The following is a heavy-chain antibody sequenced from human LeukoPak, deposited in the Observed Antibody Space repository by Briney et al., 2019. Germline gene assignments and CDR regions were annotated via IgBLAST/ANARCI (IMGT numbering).Heavy chain of an antibody. CDR2: LYRDGTT. CDR1: GFIVSSNY. Sequence: PGGSLRLSCAASGFIVSSNYMSWVRQAPGKGLVWVSVLYRDGTTCYADSVKGRFTISGDNSKNTLYLQMNNLRAEDTAVYYCARAAYDSNGFTANHDYWGQGTLVTVSS. CDR3: ARAAYDSNGFTANHDY. D-gene: IGHD3-22*01. J-gene: IGHJ4*02. V-gene: IGHV3-53*01.